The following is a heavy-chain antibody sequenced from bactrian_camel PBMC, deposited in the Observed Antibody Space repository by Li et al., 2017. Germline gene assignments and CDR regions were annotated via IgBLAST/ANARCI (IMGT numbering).Heavy chain of an antibody. D-gene: IGHD5*01. V-gene: IGHV3S10*01. Sequence: VQLVESGGGSVQVGGSLKLSCAVSGYTYPRYYMAWFRQAPGMEREGLASIDSDGATTYANSVKGRFIISIDNAVNTVYLQMNSLKSEDTAMYYCAAGPVVVIPGLMFVGMIVGARGPRSPSP. CDR3: AAGPVVVIPGLMFVGMIV. CDR1: GYTYPRYY. J-gene: IGHJ4*01. CDR2: IDSDGAT.